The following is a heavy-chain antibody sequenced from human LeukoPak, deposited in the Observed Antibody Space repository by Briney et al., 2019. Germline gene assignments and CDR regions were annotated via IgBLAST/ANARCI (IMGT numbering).Heavy chain of an antibody. CDR3: ARDASGTLDY. V-gene: IGHV4-59*01. CDR1: GGSISSYY. Sequence: PSETLSLTCTVSGGSISSYYWSWIRQPPGKGLEWIGYIYYSGSTNYNPSLKSRVTISVDTSKNQFSLKLSSVTAADTAVYCCARDASGTLDYWGQGTLVTVSS. J-gene: IGHJ4*02. D-gene: IGHD6-25*01. CDR2: IYYSGST.